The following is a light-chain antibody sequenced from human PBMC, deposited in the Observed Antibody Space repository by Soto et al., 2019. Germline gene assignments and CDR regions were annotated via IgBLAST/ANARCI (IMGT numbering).Light chain of an antibody. CDR3: QDYGTSHPWT. CDR1: QNIRGNE. J-gene: IGKJ1*01. V-gene: IGKV3-20*01. CDR2: GGS. Sequence: EVVLTQSPGALSLSPGEGVTLSCRASQNIRGNELAWYRQKRGQAPRLLIYGGSSRAEGIPDRFSGRGTGTNFTHTISRLEPEDSAVYYGQDYGTSHPWTFGQGTKLEIK.